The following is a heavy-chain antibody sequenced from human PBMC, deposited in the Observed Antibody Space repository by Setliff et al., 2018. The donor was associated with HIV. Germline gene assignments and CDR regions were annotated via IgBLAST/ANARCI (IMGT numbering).Heavy chain of an antibody. J-gene: IGHJ5*02. CDR1: GYTFTTYG. D-gene: IGHD4-17*01. CDR3: ARGLYGDYGGDLNWLDP. Sequence: ASVKVSCKPSGYTFTTYGLSWVRQAPGQGLEWMGWINANSGSPTYAQAFTGRFFFPVDTAVATAYLQINNLKTEDTAVYFCARGLYGDYGGDLNWLDPWGHGTRVTVSS. CDR2: INANSGSP. V-gene: IGHV7-4-1*02.